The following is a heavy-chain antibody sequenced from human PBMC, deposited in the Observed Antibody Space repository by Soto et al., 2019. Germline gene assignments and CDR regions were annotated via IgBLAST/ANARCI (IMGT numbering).Heavy chain of an antibody. CDR1: GFTFSNYG. Sequence: GGSLRLSCAASGFTFSNYGMHWVRQAPGKGLEWVAVISYDGSNKYYADSVKGRFTISRDNSKNTLYLQMNSLRAEDTAIYYCARPYAPHTVMAVWGQRTTVPVSS. CDR3: ARPYAPHTVMAV. CDR2: ISYDGSNK. D-gene: IGHD4-4*01. V-gene: IGHV3-30*03. J-gene: IGHJ6*02.